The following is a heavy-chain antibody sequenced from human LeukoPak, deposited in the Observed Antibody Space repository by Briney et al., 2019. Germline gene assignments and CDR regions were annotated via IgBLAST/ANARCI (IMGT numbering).Heavy chain of an antibody. D-gene: IGHD3-10*01. Sequence: SETLSLTCAVYGGSFSGYYWSWLRQPPGKGLEWIGEINHSGSTNYNPSLKSRVTISVDTSKNQFSLKLSSVTAADTAVYYCARDRITMVRGGLYYYYGMDVWGQGTTVTVSS. J-gene: IGHJ6*02. CDR2: INHSGST. V-gene: IGHV4-34*01. CDR3: ARDRITMVRGGLYYYYGMDV. CDR1: GGSFSGYY.